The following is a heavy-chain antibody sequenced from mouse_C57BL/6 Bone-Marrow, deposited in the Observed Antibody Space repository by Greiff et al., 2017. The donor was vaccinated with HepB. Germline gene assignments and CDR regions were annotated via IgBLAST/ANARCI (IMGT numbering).Heavy chain of an antibody. J-gene: IGHJ3*01. CDR3: ARGALYYYGSSLAY. CDR2: ISDGGSYT. Sequence: EVQLVESGGGLVKPGGSLKLSCAASGFTFSSYAMSGVRQTPEKRLEWVATISDGGSYTYYPDNVKGRFTISRDNAKNNLYLQMSHLKSEDTAMYYCARGALYYYGSSLAYWGQGTLVTVSA. V-gene: IGHV5-4*01. CDR1: GFTFSSYA. D-gene: IGHD1-1*01.